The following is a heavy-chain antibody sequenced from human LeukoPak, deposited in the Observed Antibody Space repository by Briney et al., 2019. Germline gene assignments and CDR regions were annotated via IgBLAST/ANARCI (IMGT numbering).Heavy chain of an antibody. V-gene: IGHV1-18*01. CDR1: GYTFTSYG. CDR3: AGGPMTTVTPPWVRGFHY. Sequence: GASVKVSCKASGYTFTSYGISSVRQAPGQGLEWMGWISAYNGNTNYAQKLQGRVTMTTDTSTSTAYMELRSLRSDDTAVYYCAGGPMTTVTPPWVRGFHYWGQGTLVTVSS. D-gene: IGHD4-17*01. CDR2: ISAYNGNT. J-gene: IGHJ4*02.